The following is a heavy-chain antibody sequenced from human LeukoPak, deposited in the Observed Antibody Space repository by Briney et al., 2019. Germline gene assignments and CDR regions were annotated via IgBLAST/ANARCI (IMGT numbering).Heavy chain of an antibody. D-gene: IGHD2-2*01. CDR1: GYSFTSYW. CDR3: AISPDPDCSSTSCYYGMDV. J-gene: IGHJ6*02. CDR2: IYRGDSDT. Sequence: GESLKISCKGSGYSFTSYWIGWGRQMPGKVLEWMRIIYRGDSDTRYSPSFQGQVTISADKSISTAYLQWSSLKASDTAMYYCAISPDPDCSSTSCYYGMDVWGQGTTVTVS. V-gene: IGHV5-51*01.